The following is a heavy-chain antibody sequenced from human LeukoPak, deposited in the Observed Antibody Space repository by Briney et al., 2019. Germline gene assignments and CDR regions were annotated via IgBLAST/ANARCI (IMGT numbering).Heavy chain of an antibody. J-gene: IGHJ4*02. CDR3: ARELRSSGYYTYFDY. CDR2: ISSSGSTI. Sequence: PGGSLRLSCAASGFTFSDYYMSWIRQAPGKGLEWVSYISSSGSTIYYADSVKGRFTISRDNAKNSLYLQMNSLRAEDTAVYYCARELRSSGYYTYFDYWGQGTLVTVSS. D-gene: IGHD3-22*01. V-gene: IGHV3-11*04. CDR1: GFTFSDYY.